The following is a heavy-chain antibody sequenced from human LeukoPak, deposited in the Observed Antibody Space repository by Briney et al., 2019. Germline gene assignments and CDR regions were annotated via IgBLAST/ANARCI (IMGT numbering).Heavy chain of an antibody. Sequence: SETLSLTCADSGGSISSYYWSWLRQPPGKGLEWIGFIYYSVSTHYKSSLKSRVTISVDTSKIQFSLRLTSVTAADTAVYYCARHSGSSPHYFDYWGQGTLVTVSS. CDR2: IYYSVST. CDR3: ARHSGSSPHYFDY. V-gene: IGHV4-59*08. J-gene: IGHJ4*02. CDR1: GGSISSYY. D-gene: IGHD1-26*01.